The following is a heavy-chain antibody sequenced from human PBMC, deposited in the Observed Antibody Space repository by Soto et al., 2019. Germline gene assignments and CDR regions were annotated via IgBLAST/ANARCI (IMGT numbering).Heavy chain of an antibody. Sequence: SVKVSCKASGGTFSSYAISWVRQAPGQGLEWMGGIIPIFGTANYAQKFQGRVTITADESTSTAYMELSSLRSEDTAVYYCASKVVAATTGRYYYYYGLDVWGQGTTVTVSS. CDR2: IIPIFGTA. CDR1: GGTFSSYA. CDR3: ASKVVAATTGRYYYYYGLDV. D-gene: IGHD2-15*01. V-gene: IGHV1-69*13. J-gene: IGHJ6*02.